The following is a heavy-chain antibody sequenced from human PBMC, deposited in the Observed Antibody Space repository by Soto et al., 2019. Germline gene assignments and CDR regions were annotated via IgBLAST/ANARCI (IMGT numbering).Heavy chain of an antibody. Sequence: SETLSLTCTVSGGSISSGGYYCSWIRQHPGKGLEWIGYIYYSGSTYYNPSLKSRVTISVDTSKDQFSLKLSSVTAADTAVYYCARGGPGLRYFDWLLILDYWGQGTLVTVSS. CDR2: IYYSGST. CDR1: GGSISSGGYY. D-gene: IGHD3-9*01. CDR3: ARGGPGLRYFDWLLILDY. J-gene: IGHJ4*02. V-gene: IGHV4-31*03.